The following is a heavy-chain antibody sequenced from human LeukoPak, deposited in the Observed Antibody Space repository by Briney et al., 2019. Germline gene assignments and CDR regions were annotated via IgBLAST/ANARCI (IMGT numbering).Heavy chain of an antibody. Sequence: SETLSLTCAVYGGSFSGYYWSWIRQPPGKGLEWIGEINHSGSTNYNPSLKSRVTISVDTSKNQFSLKLSSVTAADTAVYYCARHSHYGSGSYWVFDYWGQGTLVTVSS. CDR2: INHSGST. V-gene: IGHV4-34*01. D-gene: IGHD3-10*01. CDR3: ARHSHYGSGSYWVFDY. J-gene: IGHJ4*02. CDR1: GGSFSGYY.